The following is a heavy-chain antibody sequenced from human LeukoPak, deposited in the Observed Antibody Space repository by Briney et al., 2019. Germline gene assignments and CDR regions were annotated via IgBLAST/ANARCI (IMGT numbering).Heavy chain of an antibody. CDR3: ARIGYSSSWGRFDY. D-gene: IGHD6-13*01. Sequence: SETLSLTCAVYGGSLSGYYWIWIRQPPGKGLEWIGEINHSGSTNYNPSLKSRVTISVDTSKNQFSLKLSSVTAADTAVYYCARIGYSSSWGRFDYWGQGTLVTVSS. CDR2: INHSGST. CDR1: GGSLSGYY. V-gene: IGHV4-34*01. J-gene: IGHJ4*02.